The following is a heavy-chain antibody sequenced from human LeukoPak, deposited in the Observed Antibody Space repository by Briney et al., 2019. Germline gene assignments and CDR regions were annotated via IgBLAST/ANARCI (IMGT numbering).Heavy chain of an antibody. CDR2: INPNSGGT. V-gene: IGHV1-2*02. CDR3: ARDLPGTYYYDSSGSRRAFDI. D-gene: IGHD3-22*01. J-gene: IGHJ3*02. Sequence: ASVKVSCKASGYTFTGYYMHWVRQAPGQGLEWMGWINPNSGGTNYAQKFQGRVTMTRDTSISTAYMELSRLRSDDTAVYYCARDLPGTYYYDSSGSRRAFDIWGQGTMVTVSS. CDR1: GYTFTGYY.